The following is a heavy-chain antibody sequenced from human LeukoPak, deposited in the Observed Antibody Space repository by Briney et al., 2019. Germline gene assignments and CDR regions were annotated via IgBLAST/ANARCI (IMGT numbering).Heavy chain of an antibody. CDR1: GGSFSVYY. CDR2: INHSGST. Sequence: SDTLPLTCAVYGGSFSVYYWSGMRPPPGKGGEWSGEINHSGSTNYNPSLKSRVTISVDTSKNQFSLKLSSVTAADTAVYYCSRDGGRDSGSYYEDYWGQGTLVTVSS. V-gene: IGHV4-34*01. CDR3: SRDGGRDSGSYYEDY. D-gene: IGHD1-26*01. J-gene: IGHJ4*02.